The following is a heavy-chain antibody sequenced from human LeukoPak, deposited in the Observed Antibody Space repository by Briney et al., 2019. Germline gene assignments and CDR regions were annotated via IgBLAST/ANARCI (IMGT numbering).Heavy chain of an antibody. CDR2: INHSGST. V-gene: IGHV4-34*01. CDR1: GGSFSGYY. Sequence: SETLSLTCAAYGGSFSGYYWSWIRQPPGKGLEWIGEINHSGSTNYNPSLKSRVTISVDTSKNQFSLKLSSVTAADTAVYYCARNYSSGWRTFDYWGQGTLVTVSS. D-gene: IGHD6-19*01. CDR3: ARNYSSGWRTFDY. J-gene: IGHJ4*02.